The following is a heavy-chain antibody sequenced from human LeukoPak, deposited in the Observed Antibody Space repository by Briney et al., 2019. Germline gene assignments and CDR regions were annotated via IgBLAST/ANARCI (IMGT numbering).Heavy chain of an antibody. CDR1: GFTFSSYE. D-gene: IGHD3-22*01. V-gene: IGHV3-48*02. Sequence: GGSLRLSCAASGFTFSSYEMNWVRQAPGKGLDWVSHISASSDTIYYADSVKGRFTVSRDNAKNSLYLQMNSLRDEDTAVYYCVRGAIDSSGYWDDYWGQGTLVTVSS. J-gene: IGHJ4*02. CDR2: ISASSDTI. CDR3: VRGAIDSSGYWDDY.